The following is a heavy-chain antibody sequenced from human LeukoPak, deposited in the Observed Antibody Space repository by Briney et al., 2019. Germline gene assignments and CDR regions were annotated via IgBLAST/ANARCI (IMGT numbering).Heavy chain of an antibody. CDR2: IYYSGST. CDR3: ARQNYGDAFDI. D-gene: IGHD3-16*01. J-gene: IGHJ3*02. V-gene: IGHV4-59*01. Sequence: SETLSLTCTVSGGSISSYYWSWIRQPPGRGLEWIGYIYYSGSTNYNPSLKSRVTISVDTSKNQFSLKLSSVTAADTAVYYCARQNYGDAFDIWGQGTMVTVSS. CDR1: GGSISSYY.